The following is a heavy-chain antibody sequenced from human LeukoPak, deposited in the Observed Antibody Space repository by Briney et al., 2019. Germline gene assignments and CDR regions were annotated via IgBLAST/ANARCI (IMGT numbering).Heavy chain of an antibody. Sequence: ASVKVSCKASGGTFSSYAIGWVRQAPGQGLEWMGRIIPILGIANYAQKFQGRVTITADKSTSTAYMELSSLRSEDTAVYYCARDPIAAAGTPLDYWGQGTLVTVSS. J-gene: IGHJ4*02. CDR3: ARDPIAAAGTPLDY. D-gene: IGHD6-13*01. V-gene: IGHV1-69*04. CDR1: GGTFSSYA. CDR2: IIPILGIA.